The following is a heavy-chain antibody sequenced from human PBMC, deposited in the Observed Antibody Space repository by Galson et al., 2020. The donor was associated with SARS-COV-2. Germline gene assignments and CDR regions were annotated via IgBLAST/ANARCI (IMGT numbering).Heavy chain of an antibody. J-gene: IGHJ4*02. CDR3: ARTASGYFDN. Sequence: SETLSLTCAISGDSVSSKSAAWNWIRQSPSRGLEWLGRTYYRSKWHNDYELSVKSRITINPDTSKNQFSLPLNSVTPEDTAVYYCARTASGYFDNWGQGTLVTVSS. V-gene: IGHV6-1*01. CDR2: TYYRSKWHN. CDR1: GDSVSSKSAA. D-gene: IGHD3-22*01.